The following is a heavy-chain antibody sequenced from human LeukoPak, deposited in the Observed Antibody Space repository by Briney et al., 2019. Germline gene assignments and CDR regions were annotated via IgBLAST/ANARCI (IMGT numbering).Heavy chain of an antibody. CDR3: ARDRGGYEFFDF. Sequence: PGGSLRRSCAASGFTFSSYSMNWVRQAPGKGLEWVSYISTSSGTIYYTDSVKGRFTISRDNAKNSLYLQMNSLRDEDTAVYYCARDRGGYEFFDFRGQGTRVTVSS. V-gene: IGHV3-48*02. D-gene: IGHD5-12*01. J-gene: IGHJ4*02. CDR1: GFTFSSYS. CDR2: ISTSSGTI.